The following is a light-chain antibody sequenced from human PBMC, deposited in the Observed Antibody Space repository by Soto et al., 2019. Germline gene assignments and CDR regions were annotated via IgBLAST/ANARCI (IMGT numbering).Light chain of an antibody. Sequence: QSVLTQPPSASGSPGQSVTISCTGTSGDVGGYDYVSWYQQHPGNAPKLMVYEVTKRPLGVPDRFSGSKSGNTASLTVSGLQAEDEADYYCSSYAGSDNPYVFGTGTKVTV. V-gene: IGLV2-8*01. CDR2: EVT. J-gene: IGLJ1*01. CDR3: SSYAGSDNPYV. CDR1: SGDVGGYDY.